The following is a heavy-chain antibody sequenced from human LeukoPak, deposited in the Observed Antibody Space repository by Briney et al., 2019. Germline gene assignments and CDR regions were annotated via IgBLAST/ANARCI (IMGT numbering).Heavy chain of an antibody. V-gene: IGHV3-33*01. Sequence: PGGSLRLSCAASGFTFSNYGVHWARQAPGMGLEWVAVIYSDGSNKYFVDSVKGRFTISRDDSRNTGFLQMNSLRVEDTAVFYCTRNLKSGYMDCWGQGSVVTVSS. CDR3: TRNLKSGYMDC. D-gene: IGHD3-3*01. J-gene: IGHJ4*02. CDR1: GFTFSNYG. CDR2: IYSDGSNK.